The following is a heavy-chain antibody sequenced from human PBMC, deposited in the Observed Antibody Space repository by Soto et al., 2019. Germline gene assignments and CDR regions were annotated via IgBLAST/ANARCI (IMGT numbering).Heavy chain of an antibody. Sequence: LSXAASGFTFSTYAMSWVRQAPGKGLQWVXIISSGGGSTYYADSVXGRFTISRDNSQNTXYLQLNSLSAEDTAVYHGAKESPYRLGGPEYWGPGTLVTVSS. J-gene: IGHJ4*02. CDR3: AKESPYRLGGPEY. D-gene: IGHD1-26*01. CDR2: ISSGGGST. V-gene: IGHV3-23*01. CDR1: GFTFSTYA.